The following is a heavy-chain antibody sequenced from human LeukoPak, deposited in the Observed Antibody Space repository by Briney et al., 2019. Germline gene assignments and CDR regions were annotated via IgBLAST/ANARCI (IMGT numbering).Heavy chain of an antibody. CDR2: ISSSGSTI. J-gene: IGHJ3*02. CDR3: ARTYSYYGSALMGAFDI. CDR1: GFTFSDYY. V-gene: IGHV3-11*04. Sequence: GGSLRLSCAASGFTFSDYYMSWIRQAPGKGLEWVSYISSSGSTIYYADSVKGRFTISRDNAKNSLYLQMNSLRAEDTAVYYCARTYSYYGSALMGAFDIWGQGTMVTVSS. D-gene: IGHD3-10*01.